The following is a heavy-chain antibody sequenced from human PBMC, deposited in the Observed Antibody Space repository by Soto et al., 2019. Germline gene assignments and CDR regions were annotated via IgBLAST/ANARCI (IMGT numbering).Heavy chain of an antibody. CDR2: IRSKANSYAT. V-gene: IGHV3-73*01. D-gene: IGHD5-12*01. J-gene: IGHJ6*02. CDR1: EFSFRNYA. Sequence: GRSLRLASAASEFSFRNYAMSWVLQASGKGLEWVGRIRSKANSYATAYAASVKGRFTISRDDSKDTAYLQMNSLKTEDTAVYYCTRYLIDRSSRTPLVATTPRTYYYGMDVWGQGTTVTVSS. CDR3: TRYLIDRSSRTPLVATTPRTYYYGMDV.